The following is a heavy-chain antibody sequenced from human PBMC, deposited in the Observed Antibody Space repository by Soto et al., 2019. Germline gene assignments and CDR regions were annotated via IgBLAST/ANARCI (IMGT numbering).Heavy chain of an antibody. CDR3: ARDLAWKRGKVGRYYYGMDV. D-gene: IGHD1-1*01. CDR1: GFIFSDYY. CDR2: ISTRSTYK. J-gene: IGHJ6*02. Sequence: QVLLVESGGGLVKAGGSLRLSCAASGFIFSDYYMSWVRQTPGKGLEWIAYISTRSTYKNYADSVKGRFTISRDNTKNSLYLQMDSLRVEDTAVYYCARDLAWKRGKVGRYYYGMDVWGQGTTVTVSS. V-gene: IGHV3-11*06.